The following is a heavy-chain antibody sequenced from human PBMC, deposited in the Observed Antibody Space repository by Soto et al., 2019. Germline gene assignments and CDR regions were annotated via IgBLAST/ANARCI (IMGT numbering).Heavy chain of an antibody. CDR1: GYSFTSYW. CDR2: IDPIDSCT. CDR3: ARLGGSGTDGMDV. V-gene: IGHV5-10-1*01. D-gene: IGHD3-10*01. J-gene: IGHJ6*02. Sequence: PGESLKISCNGSGYSFTSYWISWVRQMPGKGLEWMGRIDPIDSCTNYSQSFQGHVTNSADKSISTAYLQWSRLKDSDTDMYYCARLGGSGTDGMDVWGQGTTVTVSS.